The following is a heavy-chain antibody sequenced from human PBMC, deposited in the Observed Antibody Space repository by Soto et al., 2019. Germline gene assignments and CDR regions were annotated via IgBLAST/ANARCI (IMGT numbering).Heavy chain of an antibody. Sequence: QVQLVESGGGVVQPGRSLRLSCAASGFTFSSYAMHWVRQAPGKGLEWVAVISYDGSNKYYADSVKGRFTISRDNSKNTLYLQMNSLRAEDTAVYYCARGLRYFGWLLYGIDYWGQGTLVTVSS. CDR1: GFTFSSYA. V-gene: IGHV3-30-3*01. CDR2: ISYDGSNK. D-gene: IGHD3-9*01. CDR3: ARGLRYFGWLLYGIDY. J-gene: IGHJ4*02.